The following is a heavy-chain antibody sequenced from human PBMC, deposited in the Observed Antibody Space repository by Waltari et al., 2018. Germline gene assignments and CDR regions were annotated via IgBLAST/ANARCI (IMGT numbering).Heavy chain of an antibody. V-gene: IGHV1-2*06. CDR1: GYTFTGYY. Sequence: QVQLVQSGAEVKKPGASVKVSCKASGYTFTGYYMHWVRQAPGQGLEWMGRINPNSGGTNYAQKFQGRVTMTRDTSISTAYMELSRLRSDDTAVYYCVILGYCTGGVCDDAFDIWGQGTMVTVSS. J-gene: IGHJ3*02. D-gene: IGHD2-8*02. CDR2: INPNSGGT. CDR3: VILGYCTGGVCDDAFDI.